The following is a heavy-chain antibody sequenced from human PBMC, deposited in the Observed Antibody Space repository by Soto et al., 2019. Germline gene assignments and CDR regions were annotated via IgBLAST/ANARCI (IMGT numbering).Heavy chain of an antibody. CDR3: SRVDPGETSPFDH. D-gene: IGHD3-10*01. CDR2: INPFDGSR. Sequence: QVQLVQSGAEVKKPGASVKVSCKASGYIFTSYYIHWVRQAPGQGLEWMGWINPFDGSRMFAQSFQGRGTMTRDTSTSTVYMEVSSLRSEDTAVYYCSRVDPGETSPFDHWGQGTLVTVSS. CDR1: GYIFTSYY. V-gene: IGHV1-46*03. J-gene: IGHJ4*02.